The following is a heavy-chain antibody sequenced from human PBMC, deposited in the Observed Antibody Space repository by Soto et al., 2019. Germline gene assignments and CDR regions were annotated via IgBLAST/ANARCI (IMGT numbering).Heavy chain of an antibody. CDR3: ARDPVVVVTATDKNWFDP. CDR1: GGSISSGDYY. V-gene: IGHV4-30-4*01. CDR2: IYYSGST. D-gene: IGHD2-21*02. J-gene: IGHJ5*02. Sequence: QVQLQESGPGLVKPSQTLSLTCTVSGGSISSGDYYWSWIRQPPGKGLEWIGYIYYSGSTYYNPSLKSRVTISVDTSKNQFSLKLSSVTAADTAVYYCARDPVVVVTATDKNWFDPWGQGTLVTVSS.